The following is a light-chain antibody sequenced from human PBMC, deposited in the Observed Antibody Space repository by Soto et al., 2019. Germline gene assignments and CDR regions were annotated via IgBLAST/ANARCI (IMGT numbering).Light chain of an antibody. J-gene: IGLJ2*01. V-gene: IGLV2-23*01. CDR2: EGS. CDR3: CSYAGIRGLV. CDR1: SSDVGTYNL. Sequence: QSALTQPASVSGSPGQSITISCTGTSSDVGTYNLVSWYQQCPGKAPKLIIYEGSKRPSGVSNRFFGYKSGNTASLTISGLQAEDEADYYCCSYAGIRGLVFGGGTKLTVL.